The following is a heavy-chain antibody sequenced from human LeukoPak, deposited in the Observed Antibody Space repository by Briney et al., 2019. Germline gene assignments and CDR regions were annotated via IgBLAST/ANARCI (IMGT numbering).Heavy chain of an antibody. CDR2: MNPNSGNT. J-gene: IGHJ4*02. CDR3: AYRGYSYGTFDY. CDR1: GYTFTSYD. D-gene: IGHD5-18*01. Sequence: GASVKVSCKASGYTFTSYDINWVRQATGQGLEWMGWMNPNSGNTGYAQKFQGRVTITRNTSISTAYMELSSLRSEDTAVYYCAYRGYSYGTFDYWGQGTLVTVSS. V-gene: IGHV1-8*01.